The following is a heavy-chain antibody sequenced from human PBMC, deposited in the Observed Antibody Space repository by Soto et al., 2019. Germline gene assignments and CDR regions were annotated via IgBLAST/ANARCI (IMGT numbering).Heavy chain of an antibody. V-gene: IGHV4-39*07. J-gene: IGHJ5*02. D-gene: IGHD3-10*01. Sequence: PSETLSLTCTVSVDSIRSSSHYWAWNRQPPGKGLEWIGGFYYSGSPYYNPSPKSRVTISVDKSKNQFSLKLSSVTAADTAVYYCAREVWFGESNNWFDPWGQGTLVTFSS. CDR1: VDSIRSSSHY. CDR2: FYYSGSP. CDR3: AREVWFGESNNWFDP.